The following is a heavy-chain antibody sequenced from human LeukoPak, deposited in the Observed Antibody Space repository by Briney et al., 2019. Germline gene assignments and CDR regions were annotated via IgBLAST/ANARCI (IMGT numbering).Heavy chain of an antibody. CDR2: IYYSGST. CDR3: AREGLDYDFWSGYYRFDY. D-gene: IGHD3-3*01. J-gene: IGHJ4*02. Sequence: PSETLSLTCTVSGGSISSSSNYWGWIRQPPGKGLEWIGYIYYSGSTNYNPSLKSRVTISVDTSKNQFSLKLSSVTAADTAVYYCAREGLDYDFWSGYYRFDYWGQGTLVTVSS. V-gene: IGHV4-61*01. CDR1: GGSISSSSNY.